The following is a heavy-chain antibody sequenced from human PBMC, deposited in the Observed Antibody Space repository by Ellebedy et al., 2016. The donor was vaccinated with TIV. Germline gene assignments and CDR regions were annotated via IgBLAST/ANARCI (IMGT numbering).Heavy chain of an antibody. CDR3: ATGGYYYIMDV. Sequence: GGSLRLXXAASGLTFSKYWMSWVRQAPRKGLEWVATIKQDGSEKYYLDSVKGRFTISRDNAKNSLYLQMNSLRSDDAAVYYCATGGYYYIMDVWGKGTAVSVSS. V-gene: IGHV3-7*01. J-gene: IGHJ6*03. CDR2: IKQDGSEK. CDR1: GLTFSKYW.